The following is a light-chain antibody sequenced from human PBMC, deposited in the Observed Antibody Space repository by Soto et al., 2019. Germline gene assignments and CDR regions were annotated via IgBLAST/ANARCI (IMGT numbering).Light chain of an antibody. CDR3: QHYYVTPWT. V-gene: IGKV4-1*01. Sequence: DIVMTQSPDSLAVALCESASINWNSIHDVVFNSNKKNYLAWYQQKPGQPPKLLIYWASTRESGVPDRFSGSGSGTDFTLTINNLQAEDVAVYYCQHYYVTPWTFGQGTKVDNK. CDR2: WAS. CDR1: HDVVFNSNKKNY. J-gene: IGKJ1*01.